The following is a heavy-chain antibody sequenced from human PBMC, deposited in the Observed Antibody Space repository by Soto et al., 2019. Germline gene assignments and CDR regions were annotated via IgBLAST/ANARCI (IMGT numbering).Heavy chain of an antibody. D-gene: IGHD3-10*01. Sequence: TLSLTCTVSGGSISSGDYYWSWIRQPPGKGLEWIGYIYYSGSTYYNPSLKSRVTISVDTSKNQFSLKLSSVTAADTAVYYCARDRGRSGNYYNPLDYWAREPWSPSPQ. CDR1: GGSISSGDYY. CDR2: IYYSGST. CDR3: ARDRGRSGNYYNPLDY. J-gene: IGHJ4*02. V-gene: IGHV4-30-4*01.